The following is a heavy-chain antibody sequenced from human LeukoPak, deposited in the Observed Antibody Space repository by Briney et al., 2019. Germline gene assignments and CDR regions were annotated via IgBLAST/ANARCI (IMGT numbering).Heavy chain of an antibody. J-gene: IGHJ4*02. CDR2: ISSSSTYT. CDR1: GFTFSSYW. V-gene: IGHV3-11*06. Sequence: GGSLRLSCAASGFTFSSYWMHWIRQAPGKGLEWVSYISSSSTYTNYADSVKGRFTISRDNAKNALYLQMNSLRPEDTAVYYCAKEGTPRAATILDYWGQGTLVTVSS. CDR3: AKEGTPRAATILDY. D-gene: IGHD5-24*01.